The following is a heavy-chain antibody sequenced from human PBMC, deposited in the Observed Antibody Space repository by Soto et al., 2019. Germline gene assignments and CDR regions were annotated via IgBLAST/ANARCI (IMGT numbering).Heavy chain of an antibody. CDR2: ISGSGGST. Sequence: GGSLRLSCAASGFTFSSYAMSWVRQAPGKGLEWVSAISGSGGSTYYADSVKGRFTISRDNSKNTLYLQMNSLRAEDTAVYYCAKAHGGHNYNYYYYMDVWGKGTTVTVS. J-gene: IGHJ6*03. CDR3: AKAHGGHNYNYYYYMDV. D-gene: IGHD3-10*01. V-gene: IGHV3-23*01. CDR1: GFTFSSYA.